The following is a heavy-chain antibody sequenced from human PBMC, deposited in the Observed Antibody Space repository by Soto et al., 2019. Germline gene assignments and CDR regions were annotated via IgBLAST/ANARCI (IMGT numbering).Heavy chain of an antibody. Sequence: QVQLQESGPGLVKPSETLSLTCTVSGGSISSYYWSWIRQPPGKGLEWIGYIYYSGSTNYNPSLKSRVTISVDTSKNQVSLKLSSVTAADTAVYYCARAGGAAKVDYWGQGTLVTVSS. CDR2: IYYSGST. CDR1: GGSISSYY. J-gene: IGHJ4*02. CDR3: ARAGGAAKVDY. V-gene: IGHV4-59*01. D-gene: IGHD5-18*01.